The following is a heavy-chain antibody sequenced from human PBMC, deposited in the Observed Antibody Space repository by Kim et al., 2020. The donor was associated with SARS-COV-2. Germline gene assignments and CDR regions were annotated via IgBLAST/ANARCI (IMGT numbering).Heavy chain of an antibody. CDR1: GFTFSSYA. V-gene: IGHV3-64D*06. CDR2: ISSNGGST. Sequence: GGSLRLSCSASGFTFSSYAMHWVRQAPGKGLEYVSAISSNGGSTYYADSVKGRFTISRDNSKNTLYLQMSSLRTEDTAMYYCVKDGTNYGYVGEYFQHWGQGTLLTVSS. J-gene: IGHJ1*01. CDR3: VKDGTNYGYVGEYFQH. D-gene: IGHD5-18*01.